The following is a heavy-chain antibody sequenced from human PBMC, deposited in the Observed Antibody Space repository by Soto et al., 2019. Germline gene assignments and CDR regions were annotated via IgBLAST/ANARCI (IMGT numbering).Heavy chain of an antibody. J-gene: IGHJ4*02. CDR1: GGSFSGYY. V-gene: IGHV4-34*01. D-gene: IGHD3-10*01. CDR3: ARGYYYGSGSYYNLPGY. CDR2: INHSGST. Sequence: QVQLQQWGAGLLKPSETLSLTCAVYGGSFSGYYWSWIRQPPGKGLEWIGEINHSGSTNYNPSLKRRVTISVDTSKNLFSLKLSSVTAADTAVYYCARGYYYGSGSYYNLPGYWGQGTLVTVSS.